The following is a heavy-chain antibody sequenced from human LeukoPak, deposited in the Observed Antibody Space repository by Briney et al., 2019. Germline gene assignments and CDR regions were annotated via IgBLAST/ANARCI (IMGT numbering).Heavy chain of an antibody. Sequence: GGSLRLSCAASGFTFSSYWMTWVRQAPGKGLEWVANIKEGGSAKYYVDSVKGRFTIFRDNAKDSLSLHMNSLRPEDTAVYYCARESLLGGLDFWGQGTLVIVSS. CDR3: ARESLLGGLDF. V-gene: IGHV3-7*04. CDR1: GFTFSSYW. D-gene: IGHD1-26*01. J-gene: IGHJ4*02. CDR2: IKEGGSAK.